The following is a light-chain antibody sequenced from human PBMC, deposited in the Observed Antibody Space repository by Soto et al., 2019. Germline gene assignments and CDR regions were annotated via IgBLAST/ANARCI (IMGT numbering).Light chain of an antibody. J-gene: IGKJ4*01. Sequence: DIQLTQSPSFLSASVGDRVTITCRASQGISSYFAWYQQKPGKAPKLLIYAVSPLQSGVPSRFSGSASGTEFTLTISSLQPEDFATYYCEQLNSYRLTFGGGTKVEIK. CDR2: AVS. CDR1: QGISSY. CDR3: EQLNSYRLT. V-gene: IGKV1-9*01.